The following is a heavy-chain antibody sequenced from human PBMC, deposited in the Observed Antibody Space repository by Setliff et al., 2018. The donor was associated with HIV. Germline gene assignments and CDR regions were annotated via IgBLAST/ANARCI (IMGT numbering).Heavy chain of an antibody. J-gene: IGHJ4*02. CDR3: AIGSSNWPHRPNNYYFDY. V-gene: IGHV1-3*01. Sequence: ASVKVSCKASGDTFTTYALHWVRQAPGQRLEWMGWINAGNGDTKSSQKFQGRVTITRDTSASTAYMELSSLRSEDTGVYYCAIGSSNWPHRPNNYYFDYWGQ. CDR2: INAGNGDT. CDR1: GDTFTTYA. D-gene: IGHD6-13*01.